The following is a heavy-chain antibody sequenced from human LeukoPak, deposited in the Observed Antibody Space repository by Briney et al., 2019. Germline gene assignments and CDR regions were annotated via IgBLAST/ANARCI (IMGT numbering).Heavy chain of an antibody. V-gene: IGHV4-31*03. CDR2: IYYSGST. D-gene: IGHD3-16*01. CDR3: ARDLSYDYVWGSYAFDI. CDR1: GGSISSGGYY. Sequence: PSETLSLTCTVSGGSISSGGYYWSWIRQHPGKGLEWIGYIYYSGSTYYNPSLKSRVTISVDTSKNQLSLKLSSVTAADTAVYYCARDLSYDYVWGSYAFDIWGQGTMVTVSS. J-gene: IGHJ3*02.